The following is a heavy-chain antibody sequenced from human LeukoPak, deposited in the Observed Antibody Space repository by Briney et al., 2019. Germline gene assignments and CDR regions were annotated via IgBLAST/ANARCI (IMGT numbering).Heavy chain of an antibody. CDR1: GFSFSDYL. D-gene: IGHD1-7*01. CDR3: VRDAGTIRNYKNDPFDI. J-gene: IGHJ3*02. V-gene: IGHV3-30*17. CDR2: ISNDAANE. Sequence: GGSLRLSCAGSGFSFSDYLMHWVRQAPGKGLEWVAVISNDAANEYHVDSVRGRFTISRDNSKNTVYLQMNNLRAEDTAVYYCVRDAGTIRNYKNDPFDIWGHGTMVTVSS.